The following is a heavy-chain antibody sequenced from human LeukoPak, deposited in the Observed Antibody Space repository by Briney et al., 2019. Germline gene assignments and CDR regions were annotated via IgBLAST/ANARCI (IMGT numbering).Heavy chain of an antibody. D-gene: IGHD4-17*01. Sequence: PGGSLRLSCAASGFTFSSYSMNWVRQAPGKGLEWVSSISSSSYIYYADSVKGRFTISRDNAKNSLYLQMNSLRAEDTAVYYCARDRVEADYGDYGAFDIWGQGTMVTVSS. CDR3: ARDRVEADYGDYGAFDI. CDR2: ISSSSYI. CDR1: GFTFSSYS. V-gene: IGHV3-21*01. J-gene: IGHJ3*02.